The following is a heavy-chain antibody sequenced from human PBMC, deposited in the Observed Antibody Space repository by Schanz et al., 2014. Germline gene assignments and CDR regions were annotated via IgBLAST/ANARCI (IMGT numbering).Heavy chain of an antibody. Sequence: QLQLVQSGAEVKKPGSSVKVSCTLSGGTFSSYTISWMRPAPGQGLEWMGKIIPVLNIATYAQRFQGRVSITADTSTNTAYMELSSLTSEDTAVHYCARGRGFYDYWGQGTLVTVSS. CDR3: ARGRGFYDY. D-gene: IGHD3-10*01. J-gene: IGHJ4*02. CDR2: IIPVLNIA. V-gene: IGHV1-69*02. CDR1: GGTFSSYT.